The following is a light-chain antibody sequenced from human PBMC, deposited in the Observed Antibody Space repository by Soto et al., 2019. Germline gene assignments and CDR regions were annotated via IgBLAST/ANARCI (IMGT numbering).Light chain of an antibody. CDR2: DVS. J-gene: IGLJ1*01. Sequence: QSALTQPASVSGSPGQSITIPCTGTSSDIGGYDHVSWYQQHPGKAPKLMGYDVSNRPSGVSDRFAGSKSANTASLTISGLQAEDEADYHCNSYTTSSSLYVFGTGTKVTV. CDR3: NSYTTSSSLYV. V-gene: IGLV2-14*01. CDR1: SSDIGGYDH.